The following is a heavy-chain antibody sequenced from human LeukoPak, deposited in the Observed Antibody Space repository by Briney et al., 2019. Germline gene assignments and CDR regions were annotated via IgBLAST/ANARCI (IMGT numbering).Heavy chain of an antibody. CDR1: GYTFTGYY. V-gene: IGHV1-2*02. Sequence: ASVKVSCKASGYTFTGYYMHWARQAPGQGLEWMGWINPNSGGTNYAQKFQGRVTRTRDTSISTAYMELSRLRSDDTAVYYCARTDSAAGPYYYYYFGMDVWGQGTTVTVSS. J-gene: IGHJ6*02. CDR2: INPNSGGT. D-gene: IGHD6-13*01. CDR3: ARTDSAAGPYYYYYFGMDV.